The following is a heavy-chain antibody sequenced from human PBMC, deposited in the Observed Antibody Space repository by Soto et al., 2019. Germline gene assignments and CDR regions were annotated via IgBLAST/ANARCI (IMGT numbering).Heavy chain of an antibody. D-gene: IGHD7-27*01. Sequence: GGSLRLSCAASGFTFSNAWMNWVRQAPGKGLEWVGRIKSKTDGGTTDYAAPVKGRFTISRDDSKNTLYLQMNSLKTEDTAVYYCTTDSPGDCCHYFDYWGQGTLVTVSS. CDR1: GFTFSNAW. CDR2: IKSKTDGGTT. CDR3: TTDSPGDCCHYFDY. V-gene: IGHV3-15*07. J-gene: IGHJ4*02.